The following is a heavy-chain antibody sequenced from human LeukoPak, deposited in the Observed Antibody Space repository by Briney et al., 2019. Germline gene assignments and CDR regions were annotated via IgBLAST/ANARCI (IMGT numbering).Heavy chain of an antibody. CDR3: ARSRGLYCNVSVCYPYFDY. CDR2: IDPRNGVT. J-gene: IGHJ4*02. V-gene: IGHV1-2*02. CDR1: GYTFSCYD. D-gene: IGHD2/OR15-2a*01. Sequence: ASVKVSCKTSGYTFSCYDIHWLRQAPGQGLEWMGWIDPRNGVTDFAQRFQGRLSMTSDTSITTAFMELYRLTSDDSAVYFCARSRGLYCNVSVCYPYFDYWGQGTLLIVSS.